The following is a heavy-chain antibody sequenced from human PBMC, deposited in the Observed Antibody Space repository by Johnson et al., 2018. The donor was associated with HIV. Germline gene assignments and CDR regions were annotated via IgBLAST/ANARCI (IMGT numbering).Heavy chain of an antibody. CDR1: EFTFSSYD. J-gene: IGHJ3*02. V-gene: IGHV3-30*02. CDR3: ARGHSDLVTASDI. D-gene: IGHD2-21*02. CDR2: IRYDGTNK. Sequence: QVQLVESGGGVVQPGGSLKLSCAASEFTFSSYDMHWVRQAPGKGLEWVTFIRYDGTNKHYADSVKGRFTISRDNSKNTLYLQMTSLRADDTAVYHCARGHSDLVTASDIWGHGTMVTVSS.